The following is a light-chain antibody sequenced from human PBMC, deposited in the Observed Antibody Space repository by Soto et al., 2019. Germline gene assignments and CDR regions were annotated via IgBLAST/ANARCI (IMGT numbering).Light chain of an antibody. CDR2: DVS. CDR3: CSYAGSYTLYV. Sequence: HSVLTQPRSVSGPPGQSVTFSCPGTSSDVGGYNYVSWYQQHPGKAPKLMIYDVSKRPSGVPDRFSGSKSGNTASLTISGLQAEDEADYYCCSYAGSYTLYVFGTGTQVTVL. V-gene: IGLV2-11*01. CDR1: SSDVGGYNY. J-gene: IGLJ1*01.